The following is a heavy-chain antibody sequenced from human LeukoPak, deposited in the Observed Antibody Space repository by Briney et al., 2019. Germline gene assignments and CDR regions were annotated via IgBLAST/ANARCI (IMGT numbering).Heavy chain of an antibody. CDR2: ISSSSSYI. CDR3: ARDKGAVVPAATDY. D-gene: IGHD2-2*01. J-gene: IGHJ4*02. V-gene: IGHV3-21*01. Sequence: GGSLRLSCAASGFTFSSYSMNWVRQAPGKGLEWVSSISSSSSYIYYADSVKGRFTISRDNAKNSLYLQMNSLRAEDTAVYYCARDKGAVVPAATDYWGQGTLVTVSS. CDR1: GFTFSSYS.